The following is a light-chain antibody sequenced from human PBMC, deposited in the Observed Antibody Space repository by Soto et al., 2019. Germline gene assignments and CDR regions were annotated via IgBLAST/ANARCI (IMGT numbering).Light chain of an antibody. J-gene: IGKJ2*01. CDR3: QQYGSSPPYT. Sequence: EIVLTQSPGTLSLSPGEGATLSCRASHSVSSTYLAWYQQKPGQAPRLLIYGASSRATGIPDRFSGSGSGTDFTLTISRLEPEDCAVYYCQQYGSSPPYTFGQGTKLEIK. V-gene: IGKV3-20*01. CDR1: HSVSSTY. CDR2: GAS.